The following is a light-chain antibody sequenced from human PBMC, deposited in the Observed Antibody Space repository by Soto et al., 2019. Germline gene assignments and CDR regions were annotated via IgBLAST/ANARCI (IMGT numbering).Light chain of an antibody. Sequence: QSVLTQPPSASGSPGQSVTISCTGTSSDVGGYNYVSWYQQYPGKAPKLMIYEVSKRPSGVPDRFSGSKSGNTASLTVSGLQAEDEADYYCSSYAGRTNVVFGGGTKVTVL. CDR2: EVS. V-gene: IGLV2-8*01. J-gene: IGLJ3*02. CDR1: SSDVGGYNY. CDR3: SSYAGRTNVV.